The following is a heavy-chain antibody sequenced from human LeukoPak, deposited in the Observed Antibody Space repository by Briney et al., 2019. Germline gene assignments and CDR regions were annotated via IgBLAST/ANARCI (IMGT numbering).Heavy chain of an antibody. Sequence: GASVKVSCKASGYTFTSYYMHWVRQAPGQGLEWMGIINPSGGSTSYAQKFQGRVTITADESTSTAYMELSSLRSEDTAVYYCATPAVTDENWFDPWGQGTLVTVSS. CDR3: ATPAVTDENWFDP. D-gene: IGHD2-21*02. J-gene: IGHJ5*02. CDR1: GYTFTSYY. CDR2: INPSGGST. V-gene: IGHV1-46*01.